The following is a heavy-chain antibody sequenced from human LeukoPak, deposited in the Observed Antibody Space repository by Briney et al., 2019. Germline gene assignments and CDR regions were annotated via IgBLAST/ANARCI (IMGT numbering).Heavy chain of an antibody. CDR2: INHSGTT. Sequence: SETLSLTCAVYGGSFSDHYWNWIRQPPEKGLEWIGEINHSGTTNYNASLKSRVTISVDTSKNHFSLKLNSMTAADTAVYYCARKASHFSYGLGAIDYWGQGNLVTVSS. V-gene: IGHV4-34*01. J-gene: IGHJ4*02. D-gene: IGHD5-18*01. CDR1: GGSFSDHY. CDR3: ARKASHFSYGLGAIDY.